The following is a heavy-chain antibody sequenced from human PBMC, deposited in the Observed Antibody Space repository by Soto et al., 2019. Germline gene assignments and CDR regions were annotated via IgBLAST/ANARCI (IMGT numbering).Heavy chain of an antibody. CDR3: ARGRSSVGDYIWGSYRSPPRFDY. CDR2: INHSGST. V-gene: IGHV4-34*01. D-gene: IGHD3-16*02. J-gene: IGHJ4*02. CDR1: GGSFSGYY. Sequence: SETLSLTCAVYGGSFSGYYWSWIRQPPGKGLEWIGEINHSGSTNYNPSLKSRVTISVDTSKNQFSLKLSSVTAADTAVYYCARGRSSVGDYIWGSYRSPPRFDYWGQGTLVTVSS.